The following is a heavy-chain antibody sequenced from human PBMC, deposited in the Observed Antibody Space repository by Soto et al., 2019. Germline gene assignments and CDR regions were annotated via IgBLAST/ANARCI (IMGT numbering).Heavy chain of an antibody. CDR1: GFTFDDYA. CDR2: ISWNSGSI. Sequence: GGSLRLSCAASGFTFDDYAMHWGRQAPGKGLERVSGISWNSGSIGYADSVKGRFTISRDNAKNSLYLQMNSLRAEDTALFYCAKAQNANWGVFDIWAQGTMVPVSS. V-gene: IGHV3-9*01. CDR3: AKAQNANWGVFDI. J-gene: IGHJ3*02. D-gene: IGHD7-27*01.